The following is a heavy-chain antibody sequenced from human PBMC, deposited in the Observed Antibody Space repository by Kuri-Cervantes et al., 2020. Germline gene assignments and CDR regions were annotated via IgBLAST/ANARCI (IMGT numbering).Heavy chain of an antibody. CDR2: ISYDGSNK. CDR1: GFTFSSYG. Sequence: GGSLRLSCAASGFTFSSYGMHWVRQAPGKGLEWVAVISYDGSNKYYADSVKGRFTISRDNARNSLYLQMNSLRAEDTALYYCARISGYSSNYFRGYFDYWGQGTLVTVSS. CDR3: ARISGYSSNYFRGYFDY. V-gene: IGHV3-30*03. D-gene: IGHD6-13*01. J-gene: IGHJ4*02.